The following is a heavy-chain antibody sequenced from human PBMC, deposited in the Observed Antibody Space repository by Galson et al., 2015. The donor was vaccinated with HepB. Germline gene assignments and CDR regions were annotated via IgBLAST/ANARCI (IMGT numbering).Heavy chain of an antibody. Sequence: SLRLSCAASGFTFSSYWMSWVRQAPGKGLEWVANIKQDGSEKYYVDSVKGRFTISRDNAKNSLYLQMNSLRAEDTAVYYCARDQTSDMGSYYFQHWGQGTLVTVSS. D-gene: IGHD1-26*01. CDR1: GFTFSSYW. CDR3: ARDQTSDMGSYYFQH. CDR2: IKQDGSEK. V-gene: IGHV3-7*03. J-gene: IGHJ1*01.